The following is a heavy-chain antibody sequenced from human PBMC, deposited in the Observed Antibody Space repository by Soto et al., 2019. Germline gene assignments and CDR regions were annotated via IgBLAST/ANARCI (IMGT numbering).Heavy chain of an antibody. J-gene: IGHJ5*02. D-gene: IGHD4-17*01. CDR2: IYPGDSDT. CDR3: VGLVYGDYVPKYFDP. Sequence: PGESLKISCKASGYRFTSYFIGWVRQKPGKGLEWMGIIYPGDSDTRYSPSFQGQVTISADKSVSTAYLQWNSLEASDTAMYYCVGLVYGDYVPKYFDPWGQGTQVTVSS. CDR1: GYRFTSYF. V-gene: IGHV5-51*01.